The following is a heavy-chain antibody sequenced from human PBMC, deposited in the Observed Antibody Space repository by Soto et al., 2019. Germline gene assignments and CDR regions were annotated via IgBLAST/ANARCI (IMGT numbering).Heavy chain of an antibody. CDR1: GFTFSSYA. J-gene: IGHJ6*02. D-gene: IGHD3-10*01. V-gene: IGHV3-23*01. CDR2: ISDSGDKT. Sequence: GGSLRLSCAASGFTFSSYAMSWVRQAPGKGLEWVSAISDSGDKTYYADSVKGRFTVSRDNSKNTLYLQMNSLRAEDTAVYYCAKDSYGSGTDYFYGMDVRGQGTTVTVSS. CDR3: AKDSYGSGTDYFYGMDV.